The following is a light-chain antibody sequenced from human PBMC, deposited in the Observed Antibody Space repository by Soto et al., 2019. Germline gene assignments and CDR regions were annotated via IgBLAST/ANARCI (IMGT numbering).Light chain of an antibody. J-gene: IGKJ3*01. V-gene: IGKV3-15*01. CDR2: GAS. CDR3: RQYNTWPSIFT. Sequence: EIVVTQSPATMSVSPGERAILSCSASQSVSSNLAWYQQKPGQAPRLLIYGASTRATGIPVRLSGSGSETEFTLTINSLQSEEFAIYYWRQYNTWPSIFTFGHATNVHIK. CDR1: QSVSSN.